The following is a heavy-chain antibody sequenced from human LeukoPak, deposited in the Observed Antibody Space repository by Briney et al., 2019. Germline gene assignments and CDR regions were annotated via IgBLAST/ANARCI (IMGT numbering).Heavy chain of an antibody. CDR3: ARGIWSCSSTSCVGYYYGMDV. Sequence: SETLSLTCTVSGGSISSYYWSWIRQPPGKGLEWIGYIYYSGSTNYNPSLKSRVTISVDTSKNQFSLKLSSVTAADTAVYYCARGIWSCSSTSCVGYYYGMDVWGQGTTVTVSS. J-gene: IGHJ6*02. D-gene: IGHD2-2*01. CDR2: IYYSGST. V-gene: IGHV4-59*01. CDR1: GGSISSYY.